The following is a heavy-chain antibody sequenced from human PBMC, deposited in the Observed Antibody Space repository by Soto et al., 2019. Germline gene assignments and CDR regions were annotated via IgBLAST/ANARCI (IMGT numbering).Heavy chain of an antibody. J-gene: IGHJ6*02. D-gene: IGHD3-3*01. CDR3: TTGEWLLFSYYYGMDV. V-gene: IGHV3-15*01. CDR1: GFTFSNAW. CDR2: IKSKTDGGTT. Sequence: GGSLRLSCAASGFTFSNAWMSWVRQAPGKGLEWVGRIKSKTDGGTTDYAAPVKGRFTISRDDSKNTLYLQMNSLKTEDTAVYYCTTGEWLLFSYYYGMDVWGQGTTVTVSS.